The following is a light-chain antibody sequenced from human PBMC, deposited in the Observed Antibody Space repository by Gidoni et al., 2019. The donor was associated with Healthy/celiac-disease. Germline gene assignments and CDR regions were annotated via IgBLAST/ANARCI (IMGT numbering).Light chain of an antibody. V-gene: IGKV1-39*01. Sequence: DIQMTQSPSSLSASVGDRVTITCRASQSISSYLNWYQQKPGKAPKLLIYAASSLQSGVPSRFSGSGSGTDFTLTISSRQPEDFATYYCQQSYSTPVTFXGXTKVEIK. J-gene: IGKJ4*01. CDR3: QQSYSTPVT. CDR2: AAS. CDR1: QSISSY.